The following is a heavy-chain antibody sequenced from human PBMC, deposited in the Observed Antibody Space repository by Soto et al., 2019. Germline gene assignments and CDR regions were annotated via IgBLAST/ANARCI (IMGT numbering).Heavy chain of an antibody. CDR2: IDPSDSYT. CDR3: ARHEGTTVAYYYYYGMDV. V-gene: IGHV5-10-1*01. CDR1: GYSFTSYW. J-gene: IGHJ6*02. D-gene: IGHD4-4*01. Sequence: AESLKISCKGSGYSFTSYWISWVRQMPGKGLEWMGRIDPSDSYTNYSPSFQGHVTISADKSISTAYLQWSSLKASDTAMYYCARHEGTTVAYYYYYGMDVWGQGTTVTVSS.